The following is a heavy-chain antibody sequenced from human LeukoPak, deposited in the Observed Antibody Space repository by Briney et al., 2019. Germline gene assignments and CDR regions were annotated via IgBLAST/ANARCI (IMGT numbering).Heavy chain of an antibody. D-gene: IGHD3-9*01. CDR3: ATTGGRYFDWLSY. CDR1: GFTFTNFA. Sequence: GGSLRLSCAASGFTFTNFAMHWVRQAPGKGLEWVAVISNDEENKYYADSVKGRFVISRDNSKNTLYLQMNSLRAEDTAVYYCATTGGRYFDWLSYWGQGTLVTVSS. J-gene: IGHJ4*02. CDR2: ISNDEENK. V-gene: IGHV3-30*09.